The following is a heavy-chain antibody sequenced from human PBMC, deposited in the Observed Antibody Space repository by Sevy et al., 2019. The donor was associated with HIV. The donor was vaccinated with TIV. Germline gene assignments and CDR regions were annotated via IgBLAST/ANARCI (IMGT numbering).Heavy chain of an antibody. CDR2: IKSKIDGATR. D-gene: IGHD1-26*01. V-gene: IGHV3-15*01. CDR1: GFTFNNAW. CDR3: TAGVGTSDFDY. J-gene: IGHJ4*02. Sequence: GGSLRLSCEASGFTFNNAWMSWVRQAPGKGLERVGRIKSKIDGATRDFAAPVKGRFAISRDDSKNTLYLQMNSLKTEDTAVYYCTAGVGTSDFDYWRRGVLVTVSS.